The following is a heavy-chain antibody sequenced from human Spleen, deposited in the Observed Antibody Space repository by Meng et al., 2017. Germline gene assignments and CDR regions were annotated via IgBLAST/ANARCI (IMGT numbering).Heavy chain of an antibody. D-gene: IGHD1-7*01. V-gene: IGHV4-34*01. CDR3: ARVRALATTYFDY. CDR2: INHSGST. Sequence: QGRLQQWGAGLLKPSETLSLTCAVYGGSFSGYYWSWIRQPPGKGLEWIGEINHSGSTNYNPSLKSRVTISVDTSKNQFSLKLSSVTAADTAVYYCARVRALATTYFDYWGQGTLVTVSS. CDR1: GGSFSGYY. J-gene: IGHJ4*02.